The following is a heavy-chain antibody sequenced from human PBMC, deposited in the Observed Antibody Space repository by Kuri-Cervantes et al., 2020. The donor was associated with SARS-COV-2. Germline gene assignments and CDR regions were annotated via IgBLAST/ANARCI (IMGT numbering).Heavy chain of an antibody. CDR3: ARHSIAAAYFDY. CDR2: INHSGST. CDR1: GGSFSGYY. J-gene: IGHJ4*02. D-gene: IGHD6-13*01. Sequence: ETLSLTCAVYGGSFSGYYWSWIRQPPGKGLEWIGEINHSGSTNYNPSLKSRVTISVDTSKNQFSLKLSSVTAADTAVYYCARHSIAAAYFDYWGQGTLVTVSS. V-gene: IGHV4-34*01.